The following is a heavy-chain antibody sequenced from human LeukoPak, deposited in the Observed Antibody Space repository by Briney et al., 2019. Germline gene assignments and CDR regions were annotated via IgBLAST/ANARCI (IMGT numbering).Heavy chain of an antibody. CDR3: ARDSYRIPLDY. V-gene: IGHV3-7*01. D-gene: IGHD2-15*01. Sequence: GGSLRLSCAASGFTFSSYWMSWVRQAPGKGLEWVANIKQDGSEKYYVDSVKGRFTISRDNAKNSLNLQMNSLRAEDTAVYYCARDSYRIPLDYWGQGTLVAVSS. CDR2: IKQDGSEK. J-gene: IGHJ4*02. CDR1: GFTFSSYW.